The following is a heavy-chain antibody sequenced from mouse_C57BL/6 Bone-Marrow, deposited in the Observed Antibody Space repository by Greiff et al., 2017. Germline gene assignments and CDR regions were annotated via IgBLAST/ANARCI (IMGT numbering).Heavy chain of an antibody. CDR1: GYTFTSYG. J-gene: IGHJ4*01. CDR2: SYPRSGNT. V-gene: IGHV1-81*01. Sequence: QVQLKQSGAELARPGASVTLSCKASGYTFTSYGISCVKQRTGQGLEWIGESYPRSGNTYYNEKFKGKATLTADKSSSTAYMELRSLTSEDSAVYFCARHFPSDLAMDYWGQGTSVTVSS. CDR3: ARHFPSDLAMDY. D-gene: IGHD6-1*01.